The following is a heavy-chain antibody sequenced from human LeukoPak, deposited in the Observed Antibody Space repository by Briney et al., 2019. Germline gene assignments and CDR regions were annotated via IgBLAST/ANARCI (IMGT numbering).Heavy chain of an antibody. J-gene: IGHJ4*02. Sequence: SVKVSCKASGFTFSTSAVQWVRQARGQRLEWIGWIVVGSGTTNYAQKFQGRVTMTRDTSTSTVYMELSSLRSEDTAVYYCAREGITIFGVVINRGVDYWGQGTLVTVSS. V-gene: IGHV1-58*01. CDR1: GFTFSTSA. CDR2: IVVGSGTT. CDR3: AREGITIFGVVINRGVDY. D-gene: IGHD3-3*01.